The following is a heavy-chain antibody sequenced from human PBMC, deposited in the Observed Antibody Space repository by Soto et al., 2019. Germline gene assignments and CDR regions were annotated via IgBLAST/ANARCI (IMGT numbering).Heavy chain of an antibody. D-gene: IGHD3-10*01. CDR2: INPSDGII. CDR3: ARGDYYGSGHYFDY. CDR1: GYTFTAYY. Sequence: QVQLVQSGAEVKKPGASVKLSCKASGYTFTAYYLHWVRQAPGQGLEWMTRINPSDGIINYAQKFQGRVTMTGDTSTNTVHMYMSNLRSEDTAVYYCARGDYYGSGHYFDYWGQGTLVTVSS. J-gene: IGHJ4*02. V-gene: IGHV1-46*01.